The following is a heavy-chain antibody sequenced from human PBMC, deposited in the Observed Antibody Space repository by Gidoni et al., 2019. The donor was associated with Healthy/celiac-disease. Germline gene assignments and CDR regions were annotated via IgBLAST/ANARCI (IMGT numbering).Heavy chain of an antibody. J-gene: IGHJ2*01. CDR2: LNPNSGGT. V-gene: IGHV1-2*02. CDR1: GYTFTGNY. CDR3: ARGIRYFDL. Sequence: QVQLVQSGAAVTKPGASVQVSCKASGYTFTGNYMHWGRQAPGQGLEWMGWLNPNSGGTSDAQKFQCRVTMTRETSISTADMELSRLRSDDTAVYYCARGIRYFDLWGRGTRVTVAA.